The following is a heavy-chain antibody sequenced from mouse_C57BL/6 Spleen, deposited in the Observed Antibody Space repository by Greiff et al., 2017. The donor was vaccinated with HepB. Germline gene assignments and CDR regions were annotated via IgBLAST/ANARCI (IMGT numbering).Heavy chain of an antibody. V-gene: IGHV5-4*01. D-gene: IGHD4-1*01. CDR2: ISDGGSYT. CDR3: ARGVPPGTWYFDY. CDR1: GFTFSSYA. J-gene: IGHJ2*01. Sequence: EVQGVESGGGLVKPGGSLKLSCAASGFTFSSYAMSWVRQTPEKRLEWVATISDGGSYTYYPDNVKGRFTISKDNAKNNLYLQMSHLKSEDTAMYYCARGVPPGTWYFDYWGQGTTLTVSS.